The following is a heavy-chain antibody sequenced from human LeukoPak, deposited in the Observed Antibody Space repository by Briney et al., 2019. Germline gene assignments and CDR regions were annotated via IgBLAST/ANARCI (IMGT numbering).Heavy chain of an antibody. CDR2: ISGSGGTT. Sequence: SGGSLRLSCAASGFTVSSNYMSWVRQALGKGLEWVSAISGSGGTTYYADSVEGRFTISRDNSKSTLYLQLNSLRAEDTAIYYCAKRVTMATILGVFDYWGQGTLVTVSS. CDR1: GFTVSSNY. CDR3: AKRVTMATILGVFDY. V-gene: IGHV3-23*01. D-gene: IGHD5-24*01. J-gene: IGHJ4*02.